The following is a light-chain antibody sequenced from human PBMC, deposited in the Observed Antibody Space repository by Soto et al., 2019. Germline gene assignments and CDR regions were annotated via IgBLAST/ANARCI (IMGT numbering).Light chain of an antibody. Sequence: EILLTQSPATLSLSPGEIATLSCMASHSVSTYLAWYQQKAGQSPRLLIYGASNRATGIPARFSGSGSGTDFTLTISSLEPEDFAVYYCHQRSNWPLTFGQRTNVDIK. J-gene: IGKJ1*01. CDR2: GAS. CDR3: HQRSNWPLT. V-gene: IGKV3-11*01. CDR1: HSVSTY.